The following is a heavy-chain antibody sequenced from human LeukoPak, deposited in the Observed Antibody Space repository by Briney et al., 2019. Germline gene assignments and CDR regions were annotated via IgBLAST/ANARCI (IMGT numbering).Heavy chain of an antibody. D-gene: IGHD1-7*01. J-gene: IGHJ5*02. CDR2: ISWNSGSI. V-gene: IGHV3-9*01. Sequence: GGSLRLSCAASGFTFDDYAMHWVRQAPGKGLEWVSGISWNSGSIGYADSAKGRFTISRDNAKNSLYLQMNGLRAEDTAAYYCARGATDTTRWFDPWGQGTLVTVSS. CDR3: ARGATDTTRWFDP. CDR1: GFTFDDYA.